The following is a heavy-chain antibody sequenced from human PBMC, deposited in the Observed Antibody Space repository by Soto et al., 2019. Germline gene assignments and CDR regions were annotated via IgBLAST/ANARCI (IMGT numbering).Heavy chain of an antibody. Sequence: GASVKVSCKASGYTFTGYYMHWVRQAPAQGREWMGWINPNSGGTNYAQKFQGWVTMTRDTSISTAYMELSRLRSDDTAVYYCARWYSRSWYRSCDVFDIWGQGTXVTVSS. CDR3: ARWYSRSWYRSCDVFDI. CDR2: INPNSGGT. J-gene: IGHJ3*02. CDR1: GYTFTGYY. D-gene: IGHD6-13*01. V-gene: IGHV1-2*04.